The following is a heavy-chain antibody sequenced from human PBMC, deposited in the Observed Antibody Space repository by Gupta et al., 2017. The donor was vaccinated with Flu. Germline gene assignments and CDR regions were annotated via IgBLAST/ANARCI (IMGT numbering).Heavy chain of an antibody. Sequence: EVQLLESGGGLVQPGGSLRLSCAASGFTFSSYAMSWVRQAPGKGLEWVSASSGSGGSTYYADSVKGRFTISRDNSKNTLYLQMNSLRAEDTAVYYCAKGSSRGVDGMDVWGQGTTGTVSS. CDR1: GFTFSSYA. V-gene: IGHV3-23*01. CDR2: SSGSGGST. D-gene: IGHD3-10*01. J-gene: IGHJ6*02. CDR3: AKGSSRGVDGMDV.